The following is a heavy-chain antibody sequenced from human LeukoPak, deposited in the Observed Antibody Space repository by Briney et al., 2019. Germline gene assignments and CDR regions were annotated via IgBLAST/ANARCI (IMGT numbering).Heavy chain of an antibody. J-gene: IGHJ1*01. CDR2: ISRSSRHV. V-gene: IGHV3-21*01. CDR1: GFTFSDYS. Sequence: GGSLRLSCAASGFTFSDYSMNWVRQAPGKGLEWVSSISRSSRHVYYAGSVKGRFTISRDNAKNSLYLQMNSLRAEDMAVYFCVRDLMGSGSATAYLHHWGQGTLVTVSS. D-gene: IGHD2-8*01. CDR3: VRDLMGSGSATAYLHH.